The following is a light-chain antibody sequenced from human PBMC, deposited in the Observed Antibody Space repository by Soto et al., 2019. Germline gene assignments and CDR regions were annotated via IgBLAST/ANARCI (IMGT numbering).Light chain of an antibody. CDR1: SGDVGTYNL. Sequence: QSALTQPASVSGSPGQSITISCTGTSGDVGTYNLVSWYQQLPGKAPKLMLYEGTKRPSGVSIRFSGSKSGNTASLTISGLLAEDEADYYCCSYAGSSTYVFGTGTKLIVL. V-gene: IGLV2-23*01. J-gene: IGLJ1*01. CDR2: EGT. CDR3: CSYAGSSTYV.